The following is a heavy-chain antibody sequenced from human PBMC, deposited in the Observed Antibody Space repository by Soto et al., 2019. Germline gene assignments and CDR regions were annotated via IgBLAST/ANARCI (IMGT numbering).Heavy chain of an antibody. CDR3: ARTPTTVTNLLAFDY. J-gene: IGHJ4*02. CDR1: GGTFSSYA. V-gene: IGHV1-69*06. Sequence: QVQLVQSGAEVKKPGSSVKVSCKASGGTFSSYAISWVRQAPGQGLEWMGGIIPIFGTANYAQKFQGRVTITADKSTCTAYMELSSLRSEDTAVYYCARTPTTVTNLLAFDYWGQGTLVTVSS. CDR2: IIPIFGTA. D-gene: IGHD4-17*01.